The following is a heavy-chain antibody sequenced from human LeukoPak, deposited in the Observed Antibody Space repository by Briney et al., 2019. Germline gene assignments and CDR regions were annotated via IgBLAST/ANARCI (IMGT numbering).Heavy chain of an antibody. CDR3: ARGDGDYADY. CDR1: GGSISSYY. V-gene: IGHV4-59*08. J-gene: IGHJ4*02. CDR2: IYYSGST. Sequence: SETLSLTCTVSGGSISSYYWSWIRQPPGKGLEWIGYIYYSGSTNYNPSLKSRVTISVDTSKNQFSLKLSSVTAAGTAVYYCARGDGDYADYWGQGTLVTVSS. D-gene: IGHD3-16*01.